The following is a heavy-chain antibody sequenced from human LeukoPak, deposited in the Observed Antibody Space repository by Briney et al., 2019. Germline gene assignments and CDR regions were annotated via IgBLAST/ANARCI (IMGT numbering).Heavy chain of an antibody. CDR3: ARDGVNYYDISGYDI. D-gene: IGHD3-22*01. J-gene: IGHJ4*02. Sequence: PSETLSLTCTVSGGSISSYYWSWIRQPPGKGLEWIGYVYYSGSTNYNPSLRSRVTISVDTSKNQFPLKLSSVTAADTAVYYCARDGVNYYDISGYDIWGRGTLVTVSS. CDR2: VYYSGST. V-gene: IGHV4-59*01. CDR1: GGSISSYY.